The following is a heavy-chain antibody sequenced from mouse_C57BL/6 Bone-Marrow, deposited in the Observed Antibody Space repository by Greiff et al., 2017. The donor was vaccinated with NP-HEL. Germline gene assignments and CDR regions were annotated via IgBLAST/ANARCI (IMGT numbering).Heavy chain of an antibody. CDR3: ARYPNGSSYVGY. CDR2: IYPRSGNT. V-gene: IGHV1-81*01. CDR1: GYTFTSYG. D-gene: IGHD1-1*01. J-gene: IGHJ2*01. Sequence: QVQLQQSGAELARPGASVKLSCKASGYTFTSYGISWVKQRTGQGLEWIGEIYPRSGNTYYNEKFKGKATLTADKSSSTAYMELRSLTSEDSAVYFCARYPNGSSYVGYWGQGTTLTVSS.